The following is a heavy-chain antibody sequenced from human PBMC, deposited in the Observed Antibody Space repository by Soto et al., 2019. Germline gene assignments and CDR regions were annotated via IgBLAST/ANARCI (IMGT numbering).Heavy chain of an antibody. D-gene: IGHD3-10*01. CDR2: IYYSGST. CDR3: ARRGSGGWFDP. V-gene: IGHV4-31*03. CDR1: GGSISSGGYY. Sequence: QVQLQESGPGLVKPSQTLSLTCTVSGGSISSGGYYWSWIRQHPGKGLEWIGYIYYSGSTYYNPSLKSRLTISVDTSKNQFSLKLSSVTAADTAVYFCARRGSGGWFDPWGQGTLVTVSS. J-gene: IGHJ5*02.